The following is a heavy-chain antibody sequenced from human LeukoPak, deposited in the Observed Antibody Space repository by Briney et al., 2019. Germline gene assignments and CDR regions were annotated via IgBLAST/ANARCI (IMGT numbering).Heavy chain of an antibody. Sequence: ASVKVSCKASGYTFTNYDINWVREATGQGLEWMGWRNPNSGRTGFAQKFQGRLTMTADTSISTAYMELSSLTSDDTAVYYCARGPVSTHGMDVWGQGTTVTVSS. CDR1: GYTFTNYD. J-gene: IGHJ6*02. D-gene: IGHD6-13*01. V-gene: IGHV1-8*01. CDR3: ARGPVSTHGMDV. CDR2: RNPNSGRT.